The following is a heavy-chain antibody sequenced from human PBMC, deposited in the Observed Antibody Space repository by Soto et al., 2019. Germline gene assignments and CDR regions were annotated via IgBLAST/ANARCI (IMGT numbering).Heavy chain of an antibody. D-gene: IGHD3-16*01. V-gene: IGHV3-23*01. CDR1: GFAFSSYA. CDR2: ISGSGGST. CDR3: AKDGMITRRQSFDY. Sequence: GGSLRLSCAASGFAFSSYAMSWVRQAPGKGLEWVSAISGSGGSTYYADSVKGRFTISRDNSKNTLYLQMNSLRAEDTAVYYCAKDGMITRRQSFDYWGQGTLVTVSS. J-gene: IGHJ4*02.